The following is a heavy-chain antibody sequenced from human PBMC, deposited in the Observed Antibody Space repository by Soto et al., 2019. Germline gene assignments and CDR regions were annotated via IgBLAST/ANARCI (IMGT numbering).Heavy chain of an antibody. V-gene: IGHV3-30-3*01. CDR1: GFTFSSYA. J-gene: IGHJ4*02. Sequence: QVQLVESGGSVVQPGSSLRLSCAASGFTFSSYAMHWVRQAPGKGLEWVAVISYDGSNKYYGDSVKGRFTISRDNSKNTLYLQMNSLRAEDTAVYYCARDKGSSSWSSCDFWGQGTLVTVSS. CDR3: ARDKGSSSWSSCDF. D-gene: IGHD6-13*01. CDR2: ISYDGSNK.